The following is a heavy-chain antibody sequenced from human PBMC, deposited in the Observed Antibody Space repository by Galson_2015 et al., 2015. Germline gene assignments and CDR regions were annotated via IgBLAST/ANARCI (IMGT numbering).Heavy chain of an antibody. CDR3: AKERRAMARAFDI. J-gene: IGHJ3*02. V-gene: IGHV3-9*01. CDR1: GFTFDDYA. Sequence: SLRLSCAASGFTFDDYAMHWVRQAPGKGLEWVSGISWNSGSIGYADSVKGRFTISRDNAKNSLYLQMNSLRAEDTALYYCAKERRAMARAFDIWGQGTMVTVSS. CDR2: ISWNSGSI. D-gene: IGHD3-10*01.